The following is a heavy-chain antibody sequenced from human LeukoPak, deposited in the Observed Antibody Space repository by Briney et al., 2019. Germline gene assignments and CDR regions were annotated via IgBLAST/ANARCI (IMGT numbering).Heavy chain of an antibody. CDR1: GFTFSNYW. J-gene: IGHJ4*02. CDR3: ARDLYYYGSGSLDY. V-gene: IGHV3-74*01. CDR2: IHSDGSST. Sequence: PGGSLRLSCAASGFTFSNYWMRWVRQAPGKGLVWVSRIHSDGSSTYYADSVKGRFTISRDNAKNTLYLQMNSLRAEDTAVYYCARDLYYYGSGSLDYWGQGTLVTVSS. D-gene: IGHD3-10*01.